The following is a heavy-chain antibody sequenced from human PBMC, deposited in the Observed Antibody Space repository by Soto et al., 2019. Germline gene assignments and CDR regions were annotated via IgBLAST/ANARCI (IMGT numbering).Heavy chain of an antibody. D-gene: IGHD6-19*01. J-gene: IGHJ4*02. V-gene: IGHV3-30*18. CDR3: AKGGRQWLVTSDFNY. CDR1: GFTFSDYA. Sequence: GGSLRLSCAASGFTFSDYAMHWVRQAPGKGLEWVAVVSHDGRNTHYADSAKGRFTISRDSSKNTVPLEMTSLRAEDTAVYYCAKGGRQWLVTSDFNYWGQGALVTGSS. CDR2: VSHDGRNT.